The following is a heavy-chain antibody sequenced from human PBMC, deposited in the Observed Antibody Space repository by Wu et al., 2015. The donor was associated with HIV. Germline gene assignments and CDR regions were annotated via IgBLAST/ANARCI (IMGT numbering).Heavy chain of an antibody. Sequence: QVQLVQSGAEMKKPGASVRVSCRASGYILTSHPISWVRQAPGQTLEWMGWINPYNGNTNYAQKLQGRVTMTTDTSTNTAYMELRSLRSDDTAIYYCARVGCSSISCWYYFDYWGQGTLVTVSS. CDR2: INPYNGNT. CDR3: ARVGCSSISCWYYFDY. D-gene: IGHD2-2*01. J-gene: IGHJ4*02. V-gene: IGHV1-18*01. CDR1: GYILTSHP.